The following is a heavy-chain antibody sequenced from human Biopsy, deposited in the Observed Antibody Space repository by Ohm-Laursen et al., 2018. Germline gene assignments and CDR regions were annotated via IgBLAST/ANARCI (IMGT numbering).Heavy chain of an antibody. D-gene: IGHD3-22*01. CDR1: GDSICSYY. CDR3: ARDRGYYSDRTVPGYFDL. Sequence: SDTLSLTCTVSGDSICSYYWSWIRQPPGKGLQWIGYVYYTGSTDYNPSLQSRVTISVDTSKNHFSLRLRSVTPADTAIYCARDRGYYSDRTVPGYFDLWGRGTLVTVSS. J-gene: IGHJ2*01. V-gene: IGHV4-59*01. CDR2: VYYTGST.